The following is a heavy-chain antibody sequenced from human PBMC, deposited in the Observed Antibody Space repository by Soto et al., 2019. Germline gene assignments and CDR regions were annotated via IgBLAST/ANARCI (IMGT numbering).Heavy chain of an antibody. V-gene: IGHV4-31*03. Sequence: QVQLQESGPGLVKPSQTLSLTCTVSGGSISSGGYYWTWIRQHPGKGLEWIGYNYYSGITYYNPYPKSRVTISLDTSKNQFSLKLSSVTAADTAVYYCARGSSIAGLYYGMDVWGQGTTVTVSS. J-gene: IGHJ6*02. CDR2: NYYSGIT. D-gene: IGHD6-6*01. CDR1: GGSISSGGYY. CDR3: ARGSSIAGLYYGMDV.